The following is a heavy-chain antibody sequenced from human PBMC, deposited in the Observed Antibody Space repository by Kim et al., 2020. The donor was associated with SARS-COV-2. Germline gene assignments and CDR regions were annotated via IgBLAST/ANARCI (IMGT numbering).Heavy chain of an antibody. V-gene: IGHV3-30*18. J-gene: IGHJ4*02. CDR1: GFTFSSYG. Sequence: GGSLRLSCAASGFTFSSYGMHWVRQAPGKGLEWVAVISYDGSNKYYADSVKGRFTIPRDNSKNTLYLQMNSLRAEDTAVYYCAKDLSAIPTYDFWSGYFDYWGQGTLVTVSS. D-gene: IGHD3-3*01. CDR2: ISYDGSNK. CDR3: AKDLSAIPTYDFWSGYFDY.